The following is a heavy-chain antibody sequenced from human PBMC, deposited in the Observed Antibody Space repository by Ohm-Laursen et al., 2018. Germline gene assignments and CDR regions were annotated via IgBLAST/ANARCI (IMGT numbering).Heavy chain of an antibody. D-gene: IGHD4-17*01. Sequence: SLRLSCAASGFTFTRYWMHWVRQAPGKGLEWVAVISNDGSNKYYAVSVKGRFTISRDNSKNTLYLQMNSLRAEDTAVYYCANSPMTTLTTSYWGLGTLVTVSS. V-gene: IGHV3-30*18. J-gene: IGHJ4*02. CDR1: GFTFTRYW. CDR3: ANSPMTTLTTSY. CDR2: ISNDGSNK.